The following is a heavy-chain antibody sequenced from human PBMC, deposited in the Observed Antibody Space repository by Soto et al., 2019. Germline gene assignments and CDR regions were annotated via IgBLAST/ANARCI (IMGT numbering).Heavy chain of an antibody. CDR3: ARDYDSSGDY. CDR2: IHYSGST. V-gene: IGHV4-39*01. J-gene: IGHJ4*02. Sequence: QLQLQESGPGLVKPSEPLSLTCTVSGGSLNTSSYYWGWIRQPPGKGLVWIGSIHYSGSTYYNPSRKSRVTISEDTSKNQFSLMLSSVTAADTAVYYCARDYDSSGDYWGQGTLVTVSS. D-gene: IGHD3-22*01. CDR1: GGSLNTSSYY.